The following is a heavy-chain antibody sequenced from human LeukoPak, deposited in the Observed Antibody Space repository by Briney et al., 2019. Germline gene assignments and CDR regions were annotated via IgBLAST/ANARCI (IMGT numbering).Heavy chain of an antibody. J-gene: IGHJ1*01. CDR1: GFTFSSYS. D-gene: IGHD6-13*01. CDR2: ISSSSSTI. V-gene: IGHV3-48*04. Sequence: GGSLRLSCAASGFTFSSYSMNWVRQAPGKGLEWVSYISSSSSTIYYADSVKGRFTISRDNAKNSLYLQMNSLRAEDTAVYYCARVPDLYSSSWSRDFQHWGQGTLVTVSS. CDR3: ARVPDLYSSSWSRDFQH.